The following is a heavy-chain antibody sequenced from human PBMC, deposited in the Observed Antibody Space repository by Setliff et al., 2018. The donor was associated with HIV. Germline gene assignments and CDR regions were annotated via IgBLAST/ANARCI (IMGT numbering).Heavy chain of an antibody. CDR1: GGSISSYY. J-gene: IGHJ3*02. V-gene: IGHV4-39*01. CDR3: VRHNPTVVTDGYDI. CDR2: VSYSGRT. Sequence: SETPALTCTVSGGSISSYYWGWIRQPPGRGLEWIGSVSYSGRTYYNPSLKSRVTISIDTSKNQFSLNLSSVTAADTAVYYCVRHNPTVVTDGYDIWGQGTKVTVSS. D-gene: IGHD2-21*02.